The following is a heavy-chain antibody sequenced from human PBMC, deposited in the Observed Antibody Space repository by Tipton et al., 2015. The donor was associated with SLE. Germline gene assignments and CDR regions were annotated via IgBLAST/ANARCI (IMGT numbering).Heavy chain of an antibody. CDR1: GFTFSSYA. D-gene: IGHD4-17*01. CDR2: IGSSSSYI. CDR3: AKGAYGDYGYYFDY. Sequence: SLRLSCSASGFTFSSYAMNWVRQAPGKGLEWVSSIGSSSSYIYYADSVKGRFTISRDNSKNTLYLQMNSLRAEDTAVYYCAKGAYGDYGYYFDYWGQGTLVTVSS. V-gene: IGHV3-21*01. J-gene: IGHJ4*02.